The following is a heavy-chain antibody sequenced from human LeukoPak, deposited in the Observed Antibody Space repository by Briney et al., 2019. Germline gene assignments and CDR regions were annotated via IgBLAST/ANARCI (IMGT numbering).Heavy chain of an antibody. V-gene: IGHV1-2*02. Sequence: ASVKVSCKASGYTFTGHFMFWVRPAPGKGLEWMAWINPNSGVTSYAQKFQGRVTLTRDTSINTAYMELSRLRSDDTALYYCARGGAGTAYYDCDFFRFDYWGQGTLVTVSS. CDR1: GYTFTGHF. J-gene: IGHJ4*02. CDR3: ARGGAGTAYYDCDFFRFDY. CDR2: INPNSGVT. D-gene: IGHD5-12*01.